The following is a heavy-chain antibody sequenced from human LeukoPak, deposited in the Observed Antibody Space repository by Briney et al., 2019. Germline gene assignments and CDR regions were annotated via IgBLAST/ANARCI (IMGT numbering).Heavy chain of an antibody. CDR2: INPTGDST. Sequence: GASVKVSCKASGYTFTSYYMHWVRPAPGQGLEWMGLINPTGDSTGYAQKFQGRVAMTRDMSTSTDYMELSNLRSEDTAIYYCARDNSVGDNAWWFDPWGQGTLVTVSS. CDR1: GYTFTSYY. CDR3: ARDNSVGDNAWWFDP. D-gene: IGHD1-26*01. V-gene: IGHV1-46*01. J-gene: IGHJ5*02.